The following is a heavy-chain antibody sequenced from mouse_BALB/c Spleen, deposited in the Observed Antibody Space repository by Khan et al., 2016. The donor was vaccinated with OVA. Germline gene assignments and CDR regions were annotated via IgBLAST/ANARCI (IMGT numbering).Heavy chain of an antibody. CDR2: ISYSGST. V-gene: IGHV3-2*02. J-gene: IGHJ4*01. CDR1: GYSITSDYA. CDR3: ARELGRYCAMYY. Sequence: EVQLQESGPGLVKPSQSLSLTCTVTGYSITSDYAWNWIRQFPGNKLEWMGYISYSGSTTYNPSLKSRISITRETSKDQFFLQLKSVTSEDTATXYCARELGRYCAMYYCGQGTSVTVSS.